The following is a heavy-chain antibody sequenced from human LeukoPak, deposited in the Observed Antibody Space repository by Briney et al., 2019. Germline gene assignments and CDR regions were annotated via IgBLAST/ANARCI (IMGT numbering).Heavy chain of an antibody. J-gene: IGHJ4*02. D-gene: IGHD2-2*01. V-gene: IGHV4-4*07. CDR2: IYTSGST. Sequence: SETLSLTCTVSGGSISSYYWSWIRQPAGKGLEWIGRIYTSGSTNYNPSLKSRVTMSVDTSKNQFSPKLSSVTAADTAVYYCARAGRPGYCSSTSCYPFDYWGQGTLVTVSS. CDR3: ARAGRPGYCSSTSCYPFDY. CDR1: GGSISSYY.